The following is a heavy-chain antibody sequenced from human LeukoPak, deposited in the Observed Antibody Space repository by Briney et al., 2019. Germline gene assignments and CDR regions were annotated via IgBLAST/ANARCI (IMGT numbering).Heavy chain of an antibody. CDR2: HYYSGST. CDR3: ARGGGSRQGSAFDI. V-gene: IGHV4-39*06. Sequence: SETLSLTCTVSGASINSSGYYWGWIRQPPGKGLEWIGSHYYSGSTYYNPSLKSRVTISVDTSKNQFTLKLSSVTAADTAVYYCARGGGSRQGSAFDIWGQGTMVTVSS. CDR1: GASINSSGYY. J-gene: IGHJ3*02. D-gene: IGHD3-16*01.